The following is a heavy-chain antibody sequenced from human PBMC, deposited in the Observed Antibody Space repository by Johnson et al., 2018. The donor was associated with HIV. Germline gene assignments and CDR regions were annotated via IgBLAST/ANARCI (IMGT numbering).Heavy chain of an antibody. V-gene: IGHV3-66*01. J-gene: IGHJ3*02. Sequence: VQLVESGGGLVQPGGSLRLSCAAFGFTVSSNYMSWVRQAPGKGLEWVSVIYSGGSTYYADSVKGRFTISRDNSKNTLYLQMNSLRAEDTAVYFCARDYPYDRSPRGAFDIWGQGTMVTVSS. CDR1: GFTVSSNY. CDR3: ARDYPYDRSPRGAFDI. CDR2: IYSGGST. D-gene: IGHD3-22*01.